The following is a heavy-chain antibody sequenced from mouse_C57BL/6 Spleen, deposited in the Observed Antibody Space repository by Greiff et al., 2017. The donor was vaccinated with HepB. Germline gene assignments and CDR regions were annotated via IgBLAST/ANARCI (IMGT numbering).Heavy chain of an antibody. J-gene: IGHJ2*01. D-gene: IGHD1-1*01. CDR3: ARGDYYGSSPFYY. CDR2: INYDGSST. CDR1: GFTFSDYY. V-gene: IGHV5-16*01. Sequence: EVKLVESEGGLVQPGSSMKLSCTASGFTFSDYYMAWVRQVPEKGLEWVANINYDGSSTYYLDSLKSRFIISRDNAKNILYLQMSSLKSEDTATYYCARGDYYGSSPFYYWGQGTTLTVSS.